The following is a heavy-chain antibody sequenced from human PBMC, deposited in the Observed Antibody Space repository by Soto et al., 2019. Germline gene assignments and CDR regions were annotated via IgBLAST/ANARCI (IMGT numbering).Heavy chain of an antibody. CDR3: AKTTYYDILTGGTLYYFYYGMDV. CDR1: GGTFSSYA. D-gene: IGHD3-9*01. CDR2: IIPIFGTA. Sequence: SVKVSCKASGGTFSSYAISWVRQAPGQGLEWMGGIIPIFGTANYAQKFQGRVTITADESTSTAYMELSSLRSEDTAVYYCAKTTYYDILTGGTLYYFYYGMDVWGQGTTVTVSS. J-gene: IGHJ6*02. V-gene: IGHV1-69*13.